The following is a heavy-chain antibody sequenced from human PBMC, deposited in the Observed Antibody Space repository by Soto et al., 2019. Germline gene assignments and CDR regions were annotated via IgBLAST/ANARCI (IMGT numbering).Heavy chain of an antibody. CDR1: GYPVTAYY. Sequence: QLHLVQSGAVVKKPGASVTVSCSASGYPVTAYYMHWVRQAPGRGLEWMGGINPATGAAKYTQTSQGRVTRTRDTSTSTAFMELSGLTSEDTAVFYCARGGGVGVAGSAAFDMWGQGTLVTVSS. CDR2: INPATGAA. J-gene: IGHJ3*02. D-gene: IGHD3-3*01. V-gene: IGHV1-2*02. CDR3: ARGGGVGVAGSAAFDM.